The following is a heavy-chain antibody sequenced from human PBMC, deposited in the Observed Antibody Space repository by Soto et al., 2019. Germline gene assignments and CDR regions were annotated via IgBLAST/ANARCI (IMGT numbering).Heavy chain of an antibody. CDR2: ISAYNGNT. D-gene: IGHD3-16*01. V-gene: IGHV1-18*01. J-gene: IGHJ4*02. CDR1: GYTFTSYG. CDR3: ARDAQGVFLHY. Sequence: QVQLVQSGAEVKKPGASVKVSCKASGYTFTSYGISWVRQAPGQGLEWMGWISAYNGNTNYAKKRQGRVTMTRATSTSTAYMELRGLRSDDTAVYYCARDAQGVFLHYWGQGTLVTVSS.